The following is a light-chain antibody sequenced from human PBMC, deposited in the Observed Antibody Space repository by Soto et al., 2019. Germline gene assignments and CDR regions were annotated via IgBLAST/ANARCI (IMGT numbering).Light chain of an antibody. Sequence: QSVLTQPPSASGTPGQRVTISCSGGRSNIGTNPVNWYQQFPGTAPKLLIYYDNLRPSGVPDRISGSKSGTSASLAISGLQSDDEADYYCAAWDDSLNGRVFGTGTKLTVL. CDR3: AAWDDSLNGRV. J-gene: IGLJ1*01. CDR2: YDN. CDR1: RSNIGTNP. V-gene: IGLV1-44*01.